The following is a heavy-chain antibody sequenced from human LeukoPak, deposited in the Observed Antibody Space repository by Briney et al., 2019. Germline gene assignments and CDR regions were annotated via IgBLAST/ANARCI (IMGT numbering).Heavy chain of an antibody. D-gene: IGHD1-7*01. CDR1: GFTFDDYA. V-gene: IGHV3-9*01. J-gene: IGHJ4*02. CDR2: ISWNSGSI. CDR3: AKDRKLELPGYYFDY. Sequence: GRSLRLSCAASGFTFDDYAMHWVRQAPGKGLEWVSGISWNSGSIGYADSVKGRFTISRDNAKNSLYLQMNSLRAEDTALYYCAKDRKLELPGYYFDYWGQGTLVTVSS.